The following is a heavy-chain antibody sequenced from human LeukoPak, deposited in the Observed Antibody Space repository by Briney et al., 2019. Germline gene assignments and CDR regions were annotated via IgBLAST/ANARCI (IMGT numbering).Heavy chain of an antibody. V-gene: IGHV1-18*01. Sequence: GASVKVSCKASGYTFTSYGISWVRQAPGQGLEWMGWISAYNGNTNYAQKLQGRVTMTTDTSTSTAYMELRGLRSDDTAVYYCARVRNIAAAAYFDYWGQGTLVTVSS. CDR1: GYTFTSYG. CDR2: ISAYNGNT. J-gene: IGHJ4*02. CDR3: ARVRNIAAAAYFDY. D-gene: IGHD6-13*01.